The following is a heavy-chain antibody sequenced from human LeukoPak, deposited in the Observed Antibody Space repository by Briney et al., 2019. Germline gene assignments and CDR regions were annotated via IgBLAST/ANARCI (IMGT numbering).Heavy chain of an antibody. CDR3: AKDRAGYYYGSGSYYRREYYFDY. CDR2: ISWDGGST. CDR1: GFTFDDYA. D-gene: IGHD3-10*01. Sequence: PGGSLRLSCAASGFTFDDYAMHWVRQAPGKGLEWVSLISWDGGSTYYADSVKGRFTISRDNSKNSLYLQMNSLRAEDTALYYCAKDRAGYYYGSGSYYRREYYFDYWGQGTLVTVSS. V-gene: IGHV3-43D*03. J-gene: IGHJ4*02.